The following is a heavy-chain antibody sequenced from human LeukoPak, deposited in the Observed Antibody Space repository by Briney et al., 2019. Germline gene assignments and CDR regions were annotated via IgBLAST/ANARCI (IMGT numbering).Heavy chain of an antibody. Sequence: SETLSLTCTVSGGSISSGSYYWSWIRQPPGKGLVWIGYILYSGSTNYNPSLKSRVTILMDTSKNQFSLRLNSVTAADTAVYYCAREGTYSSSSFFDYWRQGTLVTVSS. J-gene: IGHJ4*02. CDR2: ILYSGST. CDR1: GGSISSGSYY. D-gene: IGHD6-6*01. V-gene: IGHV4-61*01. CDR3: AREGTYSSSSFFDY.